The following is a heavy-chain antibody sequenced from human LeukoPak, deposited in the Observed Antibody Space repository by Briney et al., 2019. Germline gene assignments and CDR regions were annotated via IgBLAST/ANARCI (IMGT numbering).Heavy chain of an antibody. Sequence: GGSLRLSCAASGFTFVNNWMSWVHQAPGKGLEWVADIKQDGGEKHYVDSVKGRFTISRDNAKNSLYLQMNSLRAEDTAVYYCARDTGWISVAGSTAWFNAWGQGTLVTVSS. CDR2: IKQDGGEK. CDR1: GFTFVNNW. CDR3: ARDTGWISVAGSTAWFNA. D-gene: IGHD6-19*01. V-gene: IGHV3-7*01. J-gene: IGHJ5*02.